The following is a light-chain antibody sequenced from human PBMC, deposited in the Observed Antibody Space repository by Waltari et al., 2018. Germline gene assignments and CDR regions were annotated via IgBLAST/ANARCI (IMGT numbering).Light chain of an antibody. CDR1: HAISND. CDR2: AAS. Sequence: DIQMTQSPSSLSASVGDRVTITCRASHAISNDLGWYQQKTGKAPKRLIYAASSLPSGVPSRFSGSGSGTEFTLTISSLQPEDCATYYCLQHDSYPYTFGQGTKLEIK. CDR3: LQHDSYPYT. V-gene: IGKV1-17*01. J-gene: IGKJ2*01.